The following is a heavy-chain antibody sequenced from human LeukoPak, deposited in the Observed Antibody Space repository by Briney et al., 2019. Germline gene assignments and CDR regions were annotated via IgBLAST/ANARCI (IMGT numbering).Heavy chain of an antibody. V-gene: IGHV3-30-3*01. Sequence: GGSLRLSCTASGFTFSSYAMHWVRQAPGKGLEWVAVISYDGSNKYYADSVKGRFTISRDNSKNTLYLQMNSLRAEDTAVYYCATIGGKTTATLIDYWGQGTLVTVSS. CDR1: GFTFSSYA. CDR2: ISYDGSNK. CDR3: ATIGGKTTATLIDY. D-gene: IGHD4-17*01. J-gene: IGHJ4*02.